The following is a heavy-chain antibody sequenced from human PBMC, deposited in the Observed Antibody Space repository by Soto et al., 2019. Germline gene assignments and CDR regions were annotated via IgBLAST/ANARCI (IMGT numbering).Heavy chain of an antibody. CDR3: ARVERGTATTVVDAFDI. Sequence: PSETLSLTCAVYGGFVTSGSYYWSWIRQPPGKGLEWIGGMSHSGGTHFNPSLKSRVTISVDTSKNQFTLKMSSVTAADTALYYCARVERGTATTVVDAFDIWGPGTMVTVS. D-gene: IGHD1-1*01. V-gene: IGHV4-34*01. J-gene: IGHJ3*02. CDR1: GGFVTSGSYY. CDR2: MSHSGGT.